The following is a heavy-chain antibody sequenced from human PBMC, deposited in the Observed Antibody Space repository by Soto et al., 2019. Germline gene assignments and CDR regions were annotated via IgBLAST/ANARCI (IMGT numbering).Heavy chain of an antibody. CDR3: ARDHNILLRRIIITKWFDP. J-gene: IGHJ5*02. CDR1: GGSISSSSYY. CDR2: IYYSGST. Sequence: PSETLSLTCTVSGGSISSSSYYWGWIRQPPGKGLEWIGSIYYSGSTYYNPSLKSRVTISADTSKNQFSLKLNSVTAADTAVYYCARDHNILLRRIIITKWFDPWGQGTLVTVSS. V-gene: IGHV4-39*07. D-gene: IGHD3-10*01.